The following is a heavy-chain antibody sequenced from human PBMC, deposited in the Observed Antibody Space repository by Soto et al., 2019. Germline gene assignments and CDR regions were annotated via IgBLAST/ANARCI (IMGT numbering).Heavy chain of an antibody. D-gene: IGHD2-2*01. Sequence: QVQLVQSGAEMKKPGSSVKVSCQSSGGTFNTYAMNWVRQAPGQGPEWMGDISPMFGAANYAPKFQGRVTSTADESTGTSYMKLSSLTSEATALYFCAREVQVHTPAFVYWGQGTLGTVSS. CDR3: AREVQVHTPAFVY. CDR2: ISPMFGAA. J-gene: IGHJ4*02. V-gene: IGHV1-69*19. CDR1: GGTFNTYA.